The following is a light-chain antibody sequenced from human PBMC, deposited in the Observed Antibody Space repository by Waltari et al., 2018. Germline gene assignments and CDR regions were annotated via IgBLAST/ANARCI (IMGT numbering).Light chain of an antibody. CDR1: QSVLHSSKNKTY. CDR3: RQHYTALIP. J-gene: IGKJ5*01. CDR2: WAS. V-gene: IGKV4-1*01. Sequence: DLVMTQSPDSLAVSLGERGTINRTSSQSVLHSSKNKTYLARYKQKPRHPLKLIMYWASTPESGVPDRFSGGRSGTDFSHTISSLQAGDVSVYYCRQHYTALIPFGQGTRL.